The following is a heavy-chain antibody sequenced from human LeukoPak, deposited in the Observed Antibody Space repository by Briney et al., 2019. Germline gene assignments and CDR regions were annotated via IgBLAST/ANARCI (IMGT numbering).Heavy chain of an antibody. V-gene: IGHV1-46*01. CDR2: INPSGGCT. CDR1: GYTFTSYY. Sequence: ASVKVSCKASGYTFTSYYMHWVRQAPGQGLEWMGIINPSGGCTNYAQKFQGRVTMTRDTSMSTVYMELSSLRSEDTAVYYCARYRANYYDSSGYFDQWGQGTLVTISS. J-gene: IGHJ4*02. CDR3: ARYRANYYDSSGYFDQ. D-gene: IGHD3-22*01.